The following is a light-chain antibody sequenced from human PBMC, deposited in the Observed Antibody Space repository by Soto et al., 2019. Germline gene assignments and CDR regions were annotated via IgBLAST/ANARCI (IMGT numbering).Light chain of an antibody. CDR2: LGS. CDR3: MQSLQTPPWT. Sequence: DIVVTQSPLSLPVTPGEPASISCRSSQSLLYSNGYNYLDWYLQKPGQSPQLLIYLGSNRASGVPDRFSGSGSGTDFTLKISRVEAEDVGVYYCMQSLQTPPWTFGQGTKVDIK. CDR1: QSLLYSNGYNY. J-gene: IGKJ1*01. V-gene: IGKV2-28*01.